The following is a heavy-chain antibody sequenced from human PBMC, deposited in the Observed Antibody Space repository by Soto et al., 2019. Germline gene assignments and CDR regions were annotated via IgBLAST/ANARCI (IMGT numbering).Heavy chain of an antibody. Sequence: GGSLRLSCAASGFTFSSYAMSWVRQAPGKGLEWVSAISGSGGSTYYADSVKGRFTISRDNSKNTLYLQMNSLRAEDTAVYYCAKVIDYDSSGYDAFEIWGQGTMVTVSS. J-gene: IGHJ3*02. CDR2: ISGSGGST. D-gene: IGHD3-22*01. CDR1: GFTFSSYA. CDR3: AKVIDYDSSGYDAFEI. V-gene: IGHV3-23*01.